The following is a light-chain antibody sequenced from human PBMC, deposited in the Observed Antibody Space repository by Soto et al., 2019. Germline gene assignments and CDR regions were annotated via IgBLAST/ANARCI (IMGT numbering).Light chain of an antibody. CDR3: CSYSRSTTFV. CDR2: EIS. V-gene: IGLV2-23*02. CDR1: SSDVGSYTL. J-gene: IGLJ1*01. Sequence: ALAQPASVSGSPGQSITISCTGTSSDVGSYTLVSWYQQHPGKAPKLMIYEISKRPSGVSDRFSGSRSGNTASLTVSGLQAEDEADYYCCSYSRSTTFVFGTGTKVTVL.